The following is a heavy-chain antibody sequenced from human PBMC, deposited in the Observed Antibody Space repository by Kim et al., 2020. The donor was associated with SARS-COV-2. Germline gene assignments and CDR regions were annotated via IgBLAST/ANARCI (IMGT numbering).Heavy chain of an antibody. Sequence: SETLSLTCAVYGGSFSGYYWSWIRQPPGKGLEWIGEINHSGSTNYNPSLKSRVTISVDTSKNQFSLKLSSVTAADTAVYYCARVKGYCSSTSCYKTSGFDYWGQGTLVTVSS. J-gene: IGHJ4*02. V-gene: IGHV4-34*01. CDR3: ARVKGYCSSTSCYKTSGFDY. CDR2: INHSGST. CDR1: GGSFSGYY. D-gene: IGHD2-2*02.